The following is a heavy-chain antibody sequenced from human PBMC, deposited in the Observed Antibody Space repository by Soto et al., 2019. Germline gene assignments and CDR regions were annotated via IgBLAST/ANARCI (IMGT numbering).Heavy chain of an antibody. V-gene: IGHV3-33*08. CDR1: GFTFSSHG. D-gene: IGHD2-15*01. CDR3: AREGLQAATLVFDI. Sequence: LRLSCAASGFTFSSHGMHWVRQAPGKGLEWVALIFYDGSNKVYTDSVRGRFTISRDDSKNTLYLQMNSLRAEDTAVYYCAREGLQAATLVFDIWGQGTMVTVSS. J-gene: IGHJ3*02. CDR2: IFYDGSNK.